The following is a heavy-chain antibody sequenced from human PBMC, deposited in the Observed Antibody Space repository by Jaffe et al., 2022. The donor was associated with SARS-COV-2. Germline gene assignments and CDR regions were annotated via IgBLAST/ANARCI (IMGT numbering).Heavy chain of an antibody. V-gene: IGHV1-69*01. Sequence: QVQLVQSGAEVKKPGSSVKVSCKASGGTFSSYAISWVRQAPGQGLEWMGGIIPIFGTANYAQKFQGRVTITADESTSTAYMELSSLRSEDTAVYYCARPPGYCSGGSCPNHMWFDPWGQGTLVTVSS. CDR3: ARPPGYCSGGSCPNHMWFDP. CDR2: IIPIFGTA. CDR1: GGTFSSYA. D-gene: IGHD2-15*01. J-gene: IGHJ5*02.